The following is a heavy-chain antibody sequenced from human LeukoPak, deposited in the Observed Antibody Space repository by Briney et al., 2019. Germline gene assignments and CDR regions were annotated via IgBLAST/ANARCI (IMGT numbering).Heavy chain of an antibody. V-gene: IGHV3-21*01. Sequence: GGSLRLSCAASGFALRSYTVTWVRQAPGKGLEWVSSISSTSAYIYYAESVKGRFSISRDNVDNVVHLQMSSLTNEDTAVYYCARVPDIAAAGNWFDPWGQGALVTVSS. CDR2: ISSTSAYI. CDR3: ARVPDIAAAGNWFDP. J-gene: IGHJ5*02. CDR1: GFALRSYT. D-gene: IGHD6-13*01.